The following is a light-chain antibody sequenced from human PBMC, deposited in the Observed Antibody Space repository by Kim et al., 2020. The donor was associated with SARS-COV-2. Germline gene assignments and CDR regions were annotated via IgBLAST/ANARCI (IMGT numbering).Light chain of an antibody. V-gene: IGLV3-1*01. Sequence: SYELTQPPSVSLSPGQTASIACSGDKLGTKFVHWYQQKSGQSPALVIYQTARRPSGTPERFSGSLSGNTATLTIRGTQAMDEADYFCQAWDDTSAVFGGGTQLTFL. CDR3: QAWDDTSAV. J-gene: IGLJ3*02. CDR2: QTA. CDR1: KLGTKF.